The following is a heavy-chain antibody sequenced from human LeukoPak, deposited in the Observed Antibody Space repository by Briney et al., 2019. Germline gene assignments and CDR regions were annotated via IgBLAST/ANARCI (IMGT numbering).Heavy chain of an antibody. V-gene: IGHV3-30*18. CDR2: ISYDGSNK. J-gene: IGHJ5*02. CDR1: GFTFSSYS. Sequence: GGSLRLSCAASGFTFSSYSMNWVRQAPGKGLEWVAVISYDGSNKYYADSVKGRYTISRDNSKNTLYLQMNSLRAEDTAVYYCAKDIAAAGNNWFDPWGQGTLVTVSS. CDR3: AKDIAAAGNNWFDP. D-gene: IGHD6-13*01.